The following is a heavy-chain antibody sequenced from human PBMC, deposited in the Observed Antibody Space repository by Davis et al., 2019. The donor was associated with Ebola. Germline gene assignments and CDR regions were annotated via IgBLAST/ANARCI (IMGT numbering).Heavy chain of an antibody. Sequence: PGGSLRLSCAASGFTFSTYAFHWVRQAPGKGLEWVAVIWYDGSNDKYPDSVRGRFTIFRDNSKNTLYLQMNSLRVDDTAVYYCATTQWLREFDNWGQGTLVTVSS. CDR2: IWYDGSND. V-gene: IGHV3-30*02. CDR3: ATTQWLREFDN. J-gene: IGHJ4*02. CDR1: GFTFSTYA. D-gene: IGHD6-19*01.